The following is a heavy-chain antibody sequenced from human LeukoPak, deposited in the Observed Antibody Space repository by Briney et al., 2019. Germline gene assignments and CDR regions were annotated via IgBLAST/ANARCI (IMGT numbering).Heavy chain of an antibody. D-gene: IGHD2-21*02. CDR1: GGSISSYY. V-gene: IGHV4-59*08. CDR2: IYYSGST. J-gene: IGHJ6*03. CDR3: ARIYCGGDCRGYYYHYYMDV. Sequence: SETLSLTCTVSGGSISSYYWSWIRQPPGKGLEWIGYIYYSGSTKYNPSLKSRVTISVDTSKNQFSLKLSSVTAADTAVYYCARIYCGGDCRGYYYHYYMDVWGKGTTVTISS.